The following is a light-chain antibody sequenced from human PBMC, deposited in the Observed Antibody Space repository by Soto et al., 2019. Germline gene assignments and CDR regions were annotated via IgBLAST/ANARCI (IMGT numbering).Light chain of an antibody. J-gene: IGLJ2*01. CDR2: LNSDGSH. CDR3: QTWGTGIVV. CDR1: SGHSSYA. Sequence: QPVLTQSPSASASLGASVKLTCTLSSGHSSYAIAWHQQHPEKGPRYLMKLNSDGSHSKGDGIPDRFSGSSSGAERYLTISSLQSEDEADYYCQTWGTGIVVFGGGTKVTVL. V-gene: IGLV4-69*01.